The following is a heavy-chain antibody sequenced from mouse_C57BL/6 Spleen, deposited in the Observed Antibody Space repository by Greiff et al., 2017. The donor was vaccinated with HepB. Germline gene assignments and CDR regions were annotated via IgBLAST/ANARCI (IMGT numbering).Heavy chain of an antibody. J-gene: IGHJ4*01. CDR1: GFSLTSYG. D-gene: IGHD2-4*01. CDR3: AKNWDDYDEGGYYAMDY. CDR2: IWSGGST. V-gene: IGHV2-4*01. Sequence: QVQLQQSGPGLVQPSQSLSITCTVSGFSLTSYGVHWVRQPPGKGLEWLGVIWSGGSTDYNAAFISRLSISKDNSKSQVFFKMNSLQADDTAIYYCAKNWDDYDEGGYYAMDYWGQGTSVTVSS.